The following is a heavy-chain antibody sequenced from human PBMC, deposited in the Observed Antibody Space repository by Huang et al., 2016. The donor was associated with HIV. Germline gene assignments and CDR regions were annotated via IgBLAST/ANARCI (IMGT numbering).Heavy chain of an antibody. D-gene: IGHD1-1*01. V-gene: IGHV4-59*13. CDR1: GVSITNCD. Sequence: QVQLQESGPGLVKPSETLSLTCSVSGVSITNCDWTWVRQPLGKGLGWMGSVFYRGSSSYNPSLGSRVTMSVDTSKSQVSLNLNSVTAADTAVYYCANSWNSRPVWGKGTTVTVSS. CDR3: ANSWNSRPV. CDR2: VFYRGSS. J-gene: IGHJ6*04.